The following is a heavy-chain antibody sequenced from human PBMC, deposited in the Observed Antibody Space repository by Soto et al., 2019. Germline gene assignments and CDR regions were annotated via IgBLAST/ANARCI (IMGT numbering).Heavy chain of an antibody. CDR3: AREPVRHQLPAELYMDV. J-gene: IGHJ6*03. V-gene: IGHV1-3*01. CDR2: IHGDNGNT. CDR1: GYSFSTYA. D-gene: IGHD2-2*01. Sequence: QVHLVQSGAEVKKPGASVKVSCKASGYSFSTYAMNWVRQAPGQGLEWMGWIHGDNGNTKYSQKFQGRVTITRDTSASTFTSYMELSSMRSEDTGVYYCAREPVRHQLPAELYMDVLGEGTTGTVAS.